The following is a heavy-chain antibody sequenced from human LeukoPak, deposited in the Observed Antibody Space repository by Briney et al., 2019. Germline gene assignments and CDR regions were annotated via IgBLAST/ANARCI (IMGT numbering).Heavy chain of an antibody. CDR1: GFTFDDYG. CDR3: ARVEASGYDYGAFDY. Sequence: PGGSLRLSCAASGFTFDDYGMSWVRQAPGKGLEWVSGINWNGGSTGYADSVKGRFTISRDNAKNSLYLQMDSLRAEDTAVYYCARVEASGYDYGAFDYWGQGTLVTVSS. V-gene: IGHV3-20*04. CDR2: INWNGGST. J-gene: IGHJ4*02. D-gene: IGHD5-12*01.